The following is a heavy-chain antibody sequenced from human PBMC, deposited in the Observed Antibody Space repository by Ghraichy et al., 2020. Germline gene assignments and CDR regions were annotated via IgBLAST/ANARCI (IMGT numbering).Heavy chain of an antibody. CDR1: GYTLTELS. V-gene: IGHV1-24*01. CDR2: FDPEDGET. J-gene: IGHJ3*02. CDR3: ATGSYWKFAFDI. D-gene: IGHD1-26*01. Sequence: GESLNISCKVSGYTLTELSMHWVRQAPGKGLEWMGGFDPEDGETIYAQKFQGRVTMTEDTSTDTAYMELSSLRSEDTAVYYCATGSYWKFAFDIWGQGTMVTVSS.